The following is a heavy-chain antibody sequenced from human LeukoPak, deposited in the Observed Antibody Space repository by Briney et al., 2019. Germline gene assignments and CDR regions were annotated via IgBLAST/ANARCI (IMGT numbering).Heavy chain of an antibody. V-gene: IGHV3-30*02. CDR2: IRYDGRNK. Sequence: PRGSLRLSCAAPGFTLSSYGMHSVRQAPGKGLEWVAFIRYDGRNKYYADSVKGRFTISRDNSKHTLYLQMDSLRAEDTAVYYCAKDYDYSNYRFDYWGQGTLVTVSS. CDR1: GFTLSSYG. CDR3: AKDYDYSNYRFDY. J-gene: IGHJ4*02. D-gene: IGHD4-11*01.